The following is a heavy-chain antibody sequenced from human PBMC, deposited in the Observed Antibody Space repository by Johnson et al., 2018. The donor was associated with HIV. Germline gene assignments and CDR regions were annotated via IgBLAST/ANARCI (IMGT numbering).Heavy chain of an antibody. J-gene: IGHJ3*01. Sequence: VQLVESGGGLVKPGGSLRLSCAASGFTFSNAWMSWVRQAPGKGLEWVANIKQHGSEKYYVDSVKGRFTISRDNAKNSLFLQMNSLRAEDTAVYYCARAPEVWELRHPGTFDVWGQGTLVTVSS. D-gene: IGHD3-3*01. CDR2: IKQHGSEK. CDR1: GFTFSNAW. CDR3: ARAPEVWELRHPGTFDV. V-gene: IGHV3-7*05.